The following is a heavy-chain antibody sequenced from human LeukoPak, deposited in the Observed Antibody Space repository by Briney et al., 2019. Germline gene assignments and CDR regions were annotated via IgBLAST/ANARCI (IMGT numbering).Heavy chain of an antibody. Sequence: SETLSLTCTVSGGSISSYYWSWIRQPPGKGLEWIGYISYSGSSNYNPSLKSRVSISVDTSKNQFSLKLSSVTAADTAVYYCARTYYGSGSYLLYYYYMDVWGEGTTVTISS. CDR3: ARTYYGSGSYLLYYYYMDV. V-gene: IGHV4-59*01. D-gene: IGHD3-10*01. CDR1: GGSISSYY. CDR2: ISYSGSS. J-gene: IGHJ6*03.